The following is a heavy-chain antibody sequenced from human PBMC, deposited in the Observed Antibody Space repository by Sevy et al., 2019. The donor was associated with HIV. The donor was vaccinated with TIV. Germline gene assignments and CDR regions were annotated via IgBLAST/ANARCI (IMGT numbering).Heavy chain of an antibody. CDR3: AKGLGMVQGALLSDDI. V-gene: IGHV3-30*02. Sequence: GGSLRLSCAASGFTSRSYGMHWVRQAPGKGLEWVAFIRYDGSTKYYADSVKGRFTISRDNSKNTLYLQMNSLRGDDTSLYYCAKGLGMVQGALLSDDIWGQGTMVTVSS. J-gene: IGHJ3*02. CDR1: GFTSRSYG. D-gene: IGHD3-10*01. CDR2: IRYDGSTK.